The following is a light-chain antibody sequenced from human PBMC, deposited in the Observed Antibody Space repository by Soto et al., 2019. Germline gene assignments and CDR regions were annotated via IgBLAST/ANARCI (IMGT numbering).Light chain of an antibody. V-gene: IGKV2-28*01. CDR3: MQALLPPWT. CDR2: LGS. J-gene: IGKJ1*01. CDR1: QSLLHSNGYNY. Sequence: DIVMTQSPLSLPVTPGEPASISCRSSQSLLHSNGYNYLDWYLQKPGQSPQLLVYLGSNRASGVPDRFSGSGSGTDFTLKISRVEAEDVGVYYCMQALLPPWTFGQGTRVGI.